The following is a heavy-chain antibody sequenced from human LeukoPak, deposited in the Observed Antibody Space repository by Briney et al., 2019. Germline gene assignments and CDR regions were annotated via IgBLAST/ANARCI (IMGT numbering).Heavy chain of an antibody. CDR3: ARECRYYDSSGYAFDI. Sequence: SGRSLRLSCAASGFTFSSYGMHWVRQAPGKGLEWVAVISYDGSNKYYADSVKGRFTISRDNSKNTLYLQMNSLRAEDTAVYYCARECRYYDSSGYAFDIWGQGTMVTVSS. J-gene: IGHJ3*02. V-gene: IGHV3-30*03. D-gene: IGHD3-22*01. CDR2: ISYDGSNK. CDR1: GFTFSSYG.